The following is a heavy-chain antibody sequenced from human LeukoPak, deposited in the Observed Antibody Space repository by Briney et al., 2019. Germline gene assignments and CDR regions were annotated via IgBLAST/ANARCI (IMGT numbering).Heavy chain of an antibody. CDR3: ARGDSSTWQRHFDS. J-gene: IGHJ4*02. V-gene: IGHV3-21*01. CDR1: GFTFSSCS. Sequence: GGSLRLSCVPSGFTFSSCSMNWVRQAPGKGLDWVSSISSATSYIYYADSVKGRFTISRDNAKNSLYLQMNSLRAEDTAVYYCARGDSSTWQRHFDSWGRGTLVTVSS. CDR2: ISSATSYI. D-gene: IGHD6-13*01.